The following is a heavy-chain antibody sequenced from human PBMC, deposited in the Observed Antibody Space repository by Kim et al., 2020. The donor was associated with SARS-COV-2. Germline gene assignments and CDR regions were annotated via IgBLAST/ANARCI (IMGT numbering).Heavy chain of an antibody. CDR2: INTNTGNP. J-gene: IGHJ3*02. CDR3: GRVGASGSFDAFDI. V-gene: IGHV7-4-1*02. D-gene: IGHD3-10*01. Sequence: ASVKVSCKGSGYTFTSYAMNWVRQAPGQGLEWMGWINTNTGNPTYAQGFTGRFVFSLDTSVSTAYLQISSLKAEDTAVYYCGRVGASGSFDAFDIWGQGTMVTVSS. CDR1: GYTFTSYA.